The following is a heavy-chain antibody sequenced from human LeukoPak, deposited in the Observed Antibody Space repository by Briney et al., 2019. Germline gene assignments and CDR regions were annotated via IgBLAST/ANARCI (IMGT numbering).Heavy chain of an antibody. J-gene: IGHJ6*03. V-gene: IGHV3-9*01. CDR3: AKGSTTGTYYYYYMDV. D-gene: IGHD1-1*01. CDR1: GFTFDDYA. Sequence: PGGSLRHSCAASGFTFDDYAMHWVRQAPGKGLEWVSGISWNSGSIGYADSVKGRFTISRDNAKNSLYLQMNSLRAEDTALYYCAKGSTTGTYYYYYMDVWGKGTTVTVSS. CDR2: ISWNSGSI.